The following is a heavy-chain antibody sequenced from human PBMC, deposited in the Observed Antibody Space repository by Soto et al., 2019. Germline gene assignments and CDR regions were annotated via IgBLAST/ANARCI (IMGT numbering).Heavy chain of an antibody. CDR3: XXXXXXXXXXNXXXDP. J-gene: IGHJ5*02. CDR1: GGSISSGGYY. V-gene: IGHV4-31*03. CDR2: IYYSGST. Sequence: TLSLTCTVSGGSISSGGYYWSWIRQHPGKGLEWIGYIYYSGSTYYNPSLKSRVTISVDTSKNQFSLKLSSVTAADTAVYXXXXXXXXXXXXNXXXDPXXQGXL.